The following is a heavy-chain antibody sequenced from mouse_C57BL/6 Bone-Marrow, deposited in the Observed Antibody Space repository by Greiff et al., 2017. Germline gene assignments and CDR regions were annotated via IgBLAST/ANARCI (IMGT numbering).Heavy chain of an antibody. CDR2: IWRGGST. Sequence: VMLVESGPGLVQPSQSLSITCTVSGFSLTSYGVHWVRQSPGKGLEWLGVIWRGGSTDYNAAFMSRLSITKDNSKSQVFFKMNSLQADDTAIYYCAKDDGSSYGWYFDVWGTGTTVTVSS. D-gene: IGHD1-1*01. CDR3: AKDDGSSYGWYFDV. V-gene: IGHV2-5*01. CDR1: GFSLTSYG. J-gene: IGHJ1*03.